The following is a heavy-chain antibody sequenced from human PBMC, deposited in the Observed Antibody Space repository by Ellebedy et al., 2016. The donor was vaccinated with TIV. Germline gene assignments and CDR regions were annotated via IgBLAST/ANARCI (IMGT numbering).Heavy chain of an antibody. D-gene: IGHD1-26*01. J-gene: IGHJ4*02. CDR3: AKGREIKWALDH. V-gene: IGHV3-23*01. CDR2: ITGSASGGTT. Sequence: GGSLRLXXEASGFTFTDAWMSWVRKAPGQGLEWVSSITGSASGGTTHYADSVKGRFTVSRDNSKDTLYLQMNSLRAEDTAVYYCAKGREIKWALDHWGQGTLVTVSS. CDR1: GFTFTDA.